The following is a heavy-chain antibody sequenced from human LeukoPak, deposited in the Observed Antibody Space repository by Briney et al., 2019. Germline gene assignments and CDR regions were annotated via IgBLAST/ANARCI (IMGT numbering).Heavy chain of an antibody. V-gene: IGHV3-7*01. CDR1: GFTFSTHW. J-gene: IGHJ4*02. CDR3: ARVVSEPASFNDY. CDR2: IKEDGSEK. Sequence: GGSLRLSCAASGFTFSTHWMSWVRQAPGKGLDWVANIKEDGSEKYYVDSVKGRFTISRDNAKSSLYLEVNSLTAADTAVYYCARVVSEPASFNDYWGQGTLVTVSS. D-gene: IGHD3-16*02.